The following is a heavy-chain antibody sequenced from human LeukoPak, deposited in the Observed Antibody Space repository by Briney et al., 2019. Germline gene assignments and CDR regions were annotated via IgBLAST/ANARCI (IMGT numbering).Heavy chain of an antibody. V-gene: IGHV4-30-4*08. J-gene: IGHJ4*02. CDR3: ARRGGRFLEWLFLDY. Sequence: SETLSLTCTVSGGSISSGDYYWSWIRQPPGKGLEWIGYIYYSGSTYYNPSLKSRVTISVDTSKNQFSLKLSSVTAADTAVYYCARRGGRFLEWLFLDYWGQGTLVTVSS. CDR1: GGSISSGDYY. D-gene: IGHD3-3*01. CDR2: IYYSGST.